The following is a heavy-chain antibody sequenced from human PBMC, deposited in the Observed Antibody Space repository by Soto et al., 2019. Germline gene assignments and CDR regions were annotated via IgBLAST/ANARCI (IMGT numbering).Heavy chain of an antibody. CDR2: MYHSGST. CDR1: GGSISSGGYS. D-gene: IGHD4-17*01. CDR3: ERESMTTDYNWFDP. Sequence: PSETLSLTCAVSGGSISSGGYSWSWIRQPPGKGLEWIGYMYHSGSTYYNPSLKSRVTISIDRSKNQFSLKLTSVTAVDTAVYYCERESMTTDYNWFDPWGQGTLVTVSS. J-gene: IGHJ5*02. V-gene: IGHV4-30-2*01.